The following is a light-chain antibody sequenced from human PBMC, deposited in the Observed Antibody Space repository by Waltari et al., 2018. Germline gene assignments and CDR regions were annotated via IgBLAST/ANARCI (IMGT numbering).Light chain of an antibody. J-gene: IGLJ2*01. CDR2: GNS. CDR1: SSNIGAGYD. CDR3: QSYDSSLSGVV. Sequence: QSVLTQPPSVSGAPGQRVTISCTGSSSNIGAGYDVHWYQQLPGTAPNLLIYGNSHRPSGVQARFSGSKSGTSASLAITGLQAEDEADYYCQSYDSSLSGVVFGGGTKLTVL. V-gene: IGLV1-40*01.